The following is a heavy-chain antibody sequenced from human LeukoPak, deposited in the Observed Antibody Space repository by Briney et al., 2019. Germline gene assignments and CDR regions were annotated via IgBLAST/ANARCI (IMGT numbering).Heavy chain of an antibody. Sequence: PSGTLSLTCAVSGGSISSSNWWSWVRQPPGKGLEWIGEIYHSGSTNYNPSLKSRVTISVDKSKNQFSLELSSVTAADTAVYYCARVEEGYGSGRRENYYYYYMDVWGKGTTVTISS. V-gene: IGHV4-4*02. J-gene: IGHJ6*03. D-gene: IGHD3-10*01. CDR1: GGSISSSNW. CDR2: IYHSGST. CDR3: ARVEEGYGSGRRENYYYYYMDV.